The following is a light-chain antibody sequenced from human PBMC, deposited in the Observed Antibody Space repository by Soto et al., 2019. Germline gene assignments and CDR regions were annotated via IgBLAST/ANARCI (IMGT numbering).Light chain of an antibody. J-gene: IGKJ1*01. CDR1: QSVSSN. V-gene: IGKV3-15*01. Sequence: EIVLTQSPGTLSLSQGEGATLSCKASQSVSSNLAWYQQKPGQAPRLLIYGASTRATGIPARFSGSGSGTEFTLTISSLQSEDFAVYYCQQYNNWPRTFGQGTKVDI. CDR2: GAS. CDR3: QQYNNWPRT.